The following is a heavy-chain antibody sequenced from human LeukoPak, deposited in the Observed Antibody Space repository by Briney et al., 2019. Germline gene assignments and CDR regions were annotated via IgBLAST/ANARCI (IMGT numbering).Heavy chain of an antibody. J-gene: IGHJ4*02. CDR2: IYYSGST. Sequence: SETLSLTCTVSGGSISSSSYYWGWIRQPPGKGLEWIGSIYYSGSTYYNPSLKSRVTIFVDTSKNQFSLKLSSVTAADTAVYYCARAQRSPYYYDSSGPYYFDYWGQGTLVTVSS. D-gene: IGHD3-22*01. CDR1: GGSISSSSYY. CDR3: ARAQRSPYYYDSSGPYYFDY. V-gene: IGHV4-39*01.